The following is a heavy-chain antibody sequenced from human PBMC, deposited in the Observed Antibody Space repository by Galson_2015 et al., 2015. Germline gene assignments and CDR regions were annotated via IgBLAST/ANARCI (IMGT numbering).Heavy chain of an antibody. CDR1: GFTFSSYA. CDR3: AKGGEPSHYYFMDV. V-gene: IGHV3-23*01. CDR2: IGGSGGST. D-gene: IGHD1-14*01. Sequence: SLRLSCAASGFTFSSYAMSWVRQAPGKGLEWVSAIGGSGGSTYYPDSVKGRFTISRDNSKNTLFLQMNSLRAEDTAVYYCAKGGEPSHYYFMDVWGKGTTVTVSS. J-gene: IGHJ6*03.